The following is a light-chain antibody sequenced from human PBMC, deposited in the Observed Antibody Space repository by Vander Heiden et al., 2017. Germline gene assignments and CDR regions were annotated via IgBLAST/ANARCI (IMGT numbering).Light chain of an antibody. Sequence: NFMLTQPHSVSESPWKTVTISCTRSSGSIASNYVQWYQQRPGSSPTTVIYENIQRPTGVSDRFSGSIDSSSKSASLIISGLKTEDEADYYCHSYDSSNHWVFGGGTKLTVL. CDR3: HSYDSSNHWV. V-gene: IGLV6-57*01. CDR1: SGSIASNY. J-gene: IGLJ3*02. CDR2: ENI.